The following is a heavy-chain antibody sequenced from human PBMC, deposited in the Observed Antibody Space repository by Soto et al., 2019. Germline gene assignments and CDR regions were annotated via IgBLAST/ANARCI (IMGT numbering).Heavy chain of an antibody. J-gene: IGHJ1*01. V-gene: IGHV3-21*01. CDR2: ISSSSSYI. D-gene: IGHD6-19*01. CDR1: GFTFSSYS. CDR3: ARKRGAVAAEYFQH. Sequence: EVQLVESGGGLVKPGGSLRLSCAASGFTFSSYSMNWVRQAPGKGLEWVSSISSSSSYIYYADSVKGRFTISRDNAKNSLYLQMNSLRAEDTAVYYCARKRGAVAAEYFQHWGQGTLVTVSS.